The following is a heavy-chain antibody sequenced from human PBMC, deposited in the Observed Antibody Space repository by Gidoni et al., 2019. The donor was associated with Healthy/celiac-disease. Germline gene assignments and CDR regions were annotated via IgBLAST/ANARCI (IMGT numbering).Heavy chain of an antibody. CDR2: INNSGSI. D-gene: IGHD6-13*01. J-gene: IGHJ5*02. V-gene: IGHV4-34*01. CDR3: ARGQGAAAGRGWFDP. CDR1: GGSFCGYY. Sequence: QVQLQQWGAGRLKPSATLSLTCAVYGGSFCGYYWSWIRQPPGKGLEWIGEINNSGSINYNPSLKSRVTISVDTSKNQFSLKLSSVTAADTAVYYRARGQGAAAGRGWFDPWGQGTLVTVSS.